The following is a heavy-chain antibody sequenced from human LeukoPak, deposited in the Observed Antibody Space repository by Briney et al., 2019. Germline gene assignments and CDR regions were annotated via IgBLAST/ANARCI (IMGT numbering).Heavy chain of an antibody. J-gene: IGHJ4*02. CDR3: AKGFQTYGELSFDG. CDR2: ISYDGSNK. CDR1: GFTFSSYA. V-gene: IGHV3-30*04. Sequence: GRSLRLSCAASGFTFSSYAMHWVRQAPGKGLEWVAVISYDGSNKYYADSVKGRFTISRDNSKNTLYLQMNSLRADDTAVYYCAKGFQTYGELSFDGWGQGTLVTVSS. D-gene: IGHD4-17*01.